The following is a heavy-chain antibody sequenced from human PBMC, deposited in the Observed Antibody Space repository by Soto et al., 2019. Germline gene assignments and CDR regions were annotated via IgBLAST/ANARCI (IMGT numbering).Heavy chain of an antibody. CDR3: ARGGSSGYYYYYFHY. CDR2: ISYHGRNK. V-gene: IGHV3-30*04. CDR1: GFTFSSSA. Sequence: GGSLRLSCAASGFTFSSSAMNWVRQAPGKGLEWVAVISYHGRNKDYADSVKGRFTISRDNSKNTLYLQMNSLRAEDTAVYYCARGGSSGYYYYYFHYWGPGTLVTVSS. J-gene: IGHJ4*02. D-gene: IGHD3-22*01.